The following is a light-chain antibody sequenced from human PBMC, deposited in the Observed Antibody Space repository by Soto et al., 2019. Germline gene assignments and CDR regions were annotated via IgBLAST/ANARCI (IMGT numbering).Light chain of an antibody. Sequence: EIVLTQSPATLSLSPGERATLSCRASQSVGRHLAWYQQKPGQAPRLLIYDASNRATGVPARFSGSGSGTDFTLSISSLEPEDFAVYYCQQSNNWPPATFVGGTKVEIK. J-gene: IGKJ4*01. CDR1: QSVGRH. CDR3: QQSNNWPPAT. CDR2: DAS. V-gene: IGKV3-11*01.